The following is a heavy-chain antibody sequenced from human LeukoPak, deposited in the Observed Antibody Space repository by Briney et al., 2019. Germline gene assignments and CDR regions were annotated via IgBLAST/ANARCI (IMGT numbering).Heavy chain of an antibody. Sequence: GGSLRLSCAASGFTFNDYYMSWVRQAPGKGLEWVSAISGSGGSTYYADSVKGRFTISRDNSKNTLYLQMNSLRAEDTAVYYCARAFKVTTWAFDIWGQGTMVTVSS. V-gene: IGHV3-23*01. J-gene: IGHJ3*02. CDR3: ARAFKVTTWAFDI. CDR1: GFTFNDYY. D-gene: IGHD4-17*01. CDR2: ISGSGGST.